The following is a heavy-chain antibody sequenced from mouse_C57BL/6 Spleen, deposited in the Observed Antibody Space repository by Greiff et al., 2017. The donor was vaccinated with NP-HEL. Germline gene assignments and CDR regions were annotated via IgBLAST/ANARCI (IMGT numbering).Heavy chain of an antibody. J-gene: IGHJ2*01. CDR3: ARGLLRYPFDY. Sequence: VQLQESGAELARPGASVKLSCKASGYTFTSYGISWVKQRPGQGLEWIGEIYPRSGNTYYNEKFKGKVTLTADKSSSTVYMELRSLTSEDSAVYFCARGLLRYPFDYWGQGTTLTVSS. D-gene: IGHD1-1*01. CDR1: GYTFTSYG. CDR2: IYPRSGNT. V-gene: IGHV1-81*01.